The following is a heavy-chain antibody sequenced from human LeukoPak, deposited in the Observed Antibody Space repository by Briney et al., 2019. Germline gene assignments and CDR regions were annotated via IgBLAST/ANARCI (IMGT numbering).Heavy chain of an antibody. J-gene: IGHJ4*02. D-gene: IGHD3-10*01. CDR3: AKSLPGSYYNFDY. CDR1: GFTFSNYG. CDR2: ISGSGGST. Sequence: GGSLRLSCAVSGFTFSNYGMSWVRQAPGKGLEWVSTISGSGGSTYYADSVKGRFTISRDNSKNTLYLQMNSLRAEDTAIYYCAKSLPGSYYNFDYWGQGTLVTVSS. V-gene: IGHV3-23*01.